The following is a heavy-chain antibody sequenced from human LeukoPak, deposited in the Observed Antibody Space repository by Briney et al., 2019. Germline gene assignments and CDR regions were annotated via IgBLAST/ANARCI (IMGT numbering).Heavy chain of an antibody. CDR1: RLTFSSYA. J-gene: IGHJ4*02. V-gene: IGHV3-23*01. CDR2: ISGSGGST. D-gene: IGHD3-3*01. Sequence: GGSLRLSCAASRLTFSSYAMSWVRQAPGKGLEWVSAISGSGGSTYYADSVKGRFTISRDNSKNTLYLQMNSLRAEDTAVYYCAKDTAIARFLEWLLFFDYWGQGTLVTVSS. CDR3: AKDTAIARFLEWLLFFDY.